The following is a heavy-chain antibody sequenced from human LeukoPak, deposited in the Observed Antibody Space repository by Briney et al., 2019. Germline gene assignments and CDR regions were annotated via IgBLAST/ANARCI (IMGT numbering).Heavy chain of an antibody. J-gene: IGHJ3*02. CDR2: IYYSGST. CDR1: GGSISSYY. Sequence: QPSETLSLTCTVSGGSISSYYWSWIRQPPGKGLEWIGYIYYSGSTNYNPSLKSRVTISVDTSKNQFSLKLSSVTAADTAMYYCARDTVGATFPGAFDIWGQGTMVTVSS. CDR3: ARDTVGATFPGAFDI. V-gene: IGHV4-59*12. D-gene: IGHD1-26*01.